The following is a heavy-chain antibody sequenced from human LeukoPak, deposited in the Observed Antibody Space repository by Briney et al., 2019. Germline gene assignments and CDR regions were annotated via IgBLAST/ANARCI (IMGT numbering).Heavy chain of an antibody. Sequence: ASVKVSCKASGYTFTSYYMHWVRQAPGQGLEWMGWISAYNGNTNYAQKLQGRVTMTTDTSTSTAYMELRSLRSDDTAVYYCARGVGDGYTISEYFQHWGQGTLVTVSS. CDR2: ISAYNGNT. CDR3: ARGVGDGYTISEYFQH. CDR1: GYTFTSYY. V-gene: IGHV1-18*04. J-gene: IGHJ1*01. D-gene: IGHD5-24*01.